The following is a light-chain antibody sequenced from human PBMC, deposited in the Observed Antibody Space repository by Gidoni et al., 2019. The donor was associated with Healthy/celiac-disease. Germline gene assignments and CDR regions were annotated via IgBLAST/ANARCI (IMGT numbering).Light chain of an antibody. CDR2: GNS. CDR3: QSYDSSLSGVV. Sequence: VLTQPPSVSGAPGQRVTISCTGSSSNIGAGYDVHWYQQLPVTAPKLLIYGNSNRPSGVPDRFSGSKSGPSASLAITGLQAEDEADYYCQSYDSSLSGVVFGGGTKLTVL. V-gene: IGLV1-40*01. J-gene: IGLJ2*01. CDR1: SSNIGAGYD.